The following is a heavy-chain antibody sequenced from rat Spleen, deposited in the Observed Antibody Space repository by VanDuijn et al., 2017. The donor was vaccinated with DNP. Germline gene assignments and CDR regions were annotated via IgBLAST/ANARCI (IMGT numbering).Heavy chain of an antibody. V-gene: IGHV3-3*01. CDR2: VTNAGST. CDR1: GFSITTNFK. J-gene: IGHJ4*01. D-gene: IGHD1-1*01. Sequence: EVLLQESGPGLVKPSQSLSLTCSVTGFSITTNFKWSWIRKFPGNKLEWMGYVTNAGSTHYNPSLKSRISITRDTSKNQFFLQLNSLTTEDTATYYCARLRLEWEVRAMDAWGQGTSVTVSS. CDR3: ARLRLEWEVRAMDA.